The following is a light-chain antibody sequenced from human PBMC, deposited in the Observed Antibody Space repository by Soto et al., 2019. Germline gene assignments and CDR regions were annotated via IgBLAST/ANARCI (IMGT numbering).Light chain of an antibody. CDR2: GAS. V-gene: IGKV3-20*01. CDR1: QSVSSSY. Sequence: EIVLTQSPGTLSLSPGERATLSCRASQSVSSSYLAWYQKKPGQAPRLLIYGASSRATGIPDRFSGSGSGTDFTLTISRLEPEDFAVYYCQQYGSSPFTFGPGTKEDIK. CDR3: QQYGSSPFT. J-gene: IGKJ3*01.